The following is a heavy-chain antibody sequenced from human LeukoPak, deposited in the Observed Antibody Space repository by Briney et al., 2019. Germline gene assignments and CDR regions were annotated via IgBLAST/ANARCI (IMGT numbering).Heavy chain of an antibody. D-gene: IGHD5-18*01. CDR3: ARVGGFSYGYFDY. V-gene: IGHV1-2*02. CDR1: GYTFTGYN. Sequence: ASVKVSCKASGYTFTGYNIHWVRQAPGQGLEWMGLIHPNSGGTNYAQKFQGRVTMTRDTSITTAYMELNRLRSDDTAVYYCARVGGFSYGYFDYWGQGTLVTVSS. CDR2: IHPNSGGT. J-gene: IGHJ4*02.